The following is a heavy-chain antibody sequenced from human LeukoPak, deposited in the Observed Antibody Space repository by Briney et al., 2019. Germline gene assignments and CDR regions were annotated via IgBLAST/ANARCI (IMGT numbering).Heavy chain of an antibody. J-gene: IGHJ4*02. D-gene: IGHD3-10*01. V-gene: IGHV3-7*01. CDR3: ARVLWFGERTYFDY. Sequence: GGSLRLSCAASGFTFSSYWMSWVRQAPGKGLEWVANIKQDGSEKYYVDSVKGRFTISRDNAKNSLYLQMNSLRAEDTAVYYCARVLWFGERTYFDYWGQGTLVTVSS. CDR1: GFTFSSYW. CDR2: IKQDGSEK.